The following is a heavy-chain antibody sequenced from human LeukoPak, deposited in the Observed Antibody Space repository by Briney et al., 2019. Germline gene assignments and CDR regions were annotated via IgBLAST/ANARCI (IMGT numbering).Heavy chain of an antibody. D-gene: IGHD1-1*01. Sequence: ASVKVSCKASGGTFSSYAISWVRKAPGQGLERMGWINIHNGYTIYGQKIQGRVTMTADKSTNTAHMDLRSLRSDDTAVYYCAREAPQSNWRGDYFDYWGQGTQVTVSS. V-gene: IGHV1-18*01. CDR2: INIHNGYT. J-gene: IGHJ4*02. CDR3: AREAPQSNWRGDYFDY. CDR1: GGTFSSYA.